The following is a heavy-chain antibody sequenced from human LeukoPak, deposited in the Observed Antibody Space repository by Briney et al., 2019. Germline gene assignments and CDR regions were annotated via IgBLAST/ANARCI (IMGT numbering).Heavy chain of an antibody. D-gene: IGHD3-10*01. CDR1: GYSFTSYW. Sequence: GESLQISCKGSGYSFTSYWIGWVRQMPGKGLEGMGIIYPGDSDTRYSPSFQGQVTISADKSISTAYLQWTSLKASGTAMYYCARHHGSGSFDYWGQGTLVTVSS. CDR2: IYPGDSDT. J-gene: IGHJ4*02. CDR3: ARHHGSGSFDY. V-gene: IGHV5-51*01.